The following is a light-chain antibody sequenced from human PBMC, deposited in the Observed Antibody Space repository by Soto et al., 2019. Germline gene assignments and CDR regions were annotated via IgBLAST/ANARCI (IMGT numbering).Light chain of an antibody. Sequence: EIVLTQSPGTLSLSPGERATLSCRASQSVSSIYLAWYQQKPGQAPRLLIYGASRRATGIPDRFSDSGSGTDFTLTISRLEPEDFAVYYCQRYGTSRWTFGQGTKVEI. CDR1: QSVSSIY. CDR2: GAS. J-gene: IGKJ1*01. CDR3: QRYGTSRWT. V-gene: IGKV3-20*01.